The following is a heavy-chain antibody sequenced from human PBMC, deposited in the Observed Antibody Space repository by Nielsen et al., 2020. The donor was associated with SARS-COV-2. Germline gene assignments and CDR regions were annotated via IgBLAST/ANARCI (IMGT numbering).Heavy chain of an antibody. CDR3: ARGKRSYDY. CDR2: INHSGST. J-gene: IGHJ4*02. V-gene: IGHV4-34*01. CDR1: GGSFSGYY. Sequence: SETLSLTCAVYGGSFSGYYWSWIRQPPGKGLEWIGEINHSGSTNYNPSLKSRVTISVDTSKNQFSLKLSSVTAADTAVYYCARGKRSYDYWGQETLVTVSS. D-gene: IGHD3-10*01.